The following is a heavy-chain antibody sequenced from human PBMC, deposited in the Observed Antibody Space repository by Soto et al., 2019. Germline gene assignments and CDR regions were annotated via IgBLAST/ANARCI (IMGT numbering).Heavy chain of an antibody. V-gene: IGHV4-34*01. D-gene: IGHD3-3*01. CDR1: GGSFSGYY. J-gene: IGHJ4*02. Sequence: SETLSLTCAVYGGSFSGYYWSWIRQPPGKGLEWIGEINHSGSTNYNPSLKSRVTISVDTSKNQFSLKLSSVTAADTAVYYCASLPVLGVAQLDYWGQGTLVTVSS. CDR2: INHSGST. CDR3: ASLPVLGVAQLDY.